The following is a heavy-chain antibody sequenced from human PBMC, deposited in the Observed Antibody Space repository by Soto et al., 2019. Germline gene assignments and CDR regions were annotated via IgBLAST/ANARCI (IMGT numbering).Heavy chain of an antibody. J-gene: IGHJ6*02. V-gene: IGHV4-31*03. CDR3: AASCVACGGFNYYGMDV. CDR1: GGSISSGGYY. Sequence: SETLSLTCTVSGGSISSGGYYWSWIRQHPGKGLEWIGYIYYSGSTYYNPSLKSRVTISVDTSKNQFSLKLSSVTAADTAVYYCAASCVACGGFNYYGMDVWGQGTTVTVSS. CDR2: IYYSGST. D-gene: IGHD5-12*01.